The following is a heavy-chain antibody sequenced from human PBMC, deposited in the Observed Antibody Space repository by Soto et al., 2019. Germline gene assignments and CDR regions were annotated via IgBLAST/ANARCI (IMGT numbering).Heavy chain of an antibody. CDR3: ARGDSTDCSNGVCSFFYNHDMDV. V-gene: IGHV1-69*13. J-gene: IGHJ6*02. Sequence: SVKVSCKASGGTFSSYAISWVRQAPGQGLEWMGGIIPIFGTANYAQKFQGRVTITADESTSTAYMELSSLRSEDTAIYYCARGDSTDCSNGVCSFFYNHDMDVWCQGTKVT. CDR2: IIPIFGTA. D-gene: IGHD2-8*01. CDR1: GGTFSSYA.